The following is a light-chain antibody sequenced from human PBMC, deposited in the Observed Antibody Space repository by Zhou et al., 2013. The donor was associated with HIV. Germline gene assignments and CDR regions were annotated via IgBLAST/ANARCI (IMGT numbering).Light chain of an antibody. Sequence: IVLTQSPGTLSLSPGERATLFCRASQSVSSSYIAWYQQKPGQAPRLLIHGAFSRATGIPDRFSGSGSGTDFTLTISRLEPEDLAVYYCQQYGSSPPNTFGQGTRLEIK. CDR3: QQYGSSPPNT. V-gene: IGKV3-20*01. J-gene: IGKJ2*01. CDR1: QSVSSSY. CDR2: GAF.